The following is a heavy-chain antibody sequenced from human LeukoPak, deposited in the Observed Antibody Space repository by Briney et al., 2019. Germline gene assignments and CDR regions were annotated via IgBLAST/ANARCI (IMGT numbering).Heavy chain of an antibody. V-gene: IGHV1-3*01. D-gene: IGHD6-19*01. CDR3: ASSLAVAGPRDY. CDR2: INAGNGNI. J-gene: IGHJ4*02. CDR1: GYTFTSYA. Sequence: ASVKVSCKASGYTFTSYAMHWVRQAPGQRLEWMGWINAGNGNIKYSQKFQGRVTMTRDTSTSTVYMELSSLRSEDTAVYYCASSLAVAGPRDYWGQGTLVTVSS.